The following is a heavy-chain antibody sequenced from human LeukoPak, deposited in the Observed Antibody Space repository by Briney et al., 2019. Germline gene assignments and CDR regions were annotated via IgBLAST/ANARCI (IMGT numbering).Heavy chain of an antibody. V-gene: IGHV3-48*03. Sequence: GGPLRLSCAASGFTFSSYEMNWVRQAPGKGLEWVSYISSSGSTIYYADSVKGRFTISRDNAKNSLYLQMNSLRAEDTAVYYCARALIGYYFDYWGQGTLVTVSS. CDR3: ARALIGYYFDY. CDR1: GFTFSSYE. CDR2: ISSSGSTI. J-gene: IGHJ4*02. D-gene: IGHD2-8*01.